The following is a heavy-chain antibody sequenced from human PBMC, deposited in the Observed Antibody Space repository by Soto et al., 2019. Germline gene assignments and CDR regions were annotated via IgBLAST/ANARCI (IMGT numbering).Heavy chain of an antibody. D-gene: IGHD4-17*01. CDR1: GRSFSGYY. Sequence: QVQLQQWGAGLLRPSEALSLTCAVYGRSFSGYYWSWIRQPPGKGLAWIGEINHTGSTTYNPPLTSRVTISVDTSNNHFSLKLSSVTAADTAVYYCASSYGGNSGTFDFWGQGTLVTVSS. J-gene: IGHJ4*02. V-gene: IGHV4-34*01. CDR2: INHTGST. CDR3: ASSYGGNSGTFDF.